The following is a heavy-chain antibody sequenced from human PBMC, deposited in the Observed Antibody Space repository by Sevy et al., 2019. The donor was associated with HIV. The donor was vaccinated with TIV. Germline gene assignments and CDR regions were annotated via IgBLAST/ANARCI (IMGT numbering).Heavy chain of an antibody. Sequence: GGSLRLSCAASGFTFSSYSMNWVRQAPGKGLEWVSSISGSSNYIYYAESLKGRFIISRDNAKNSLYLQMNSLRGEDTALYYCARDCNSATCLWGLDVWGQGTTVTVSS. CDR2: ISGSSNYI. V-gene: IGHV3-21*04. J-gene: IGHJ6*02. CDR1: GFTFSSYS. CDR3: ARDCNSATCLWGLDV. D-gene: IGHD1-26*01.